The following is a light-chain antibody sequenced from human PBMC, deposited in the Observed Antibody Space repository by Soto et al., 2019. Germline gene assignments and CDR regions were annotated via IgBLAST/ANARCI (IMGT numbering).Light chain of an antibody. CDR2: LGS. CDR1: QSLLHSNGNTY. J-gene: IGKJ3*01. V-gene: IGKV2-28*01. CDR3: MQALEPSFS. Sequence: DIVMTQSPLSLPVTPGEPASISCRCSQSLLHSNGNTYLDWYLQKPGQSPQLLISLGSNRASGVPDRFSGSGSGTDFTLKISRVEAEDVGVYYCMQALEPSFSFGPGTKVDI.